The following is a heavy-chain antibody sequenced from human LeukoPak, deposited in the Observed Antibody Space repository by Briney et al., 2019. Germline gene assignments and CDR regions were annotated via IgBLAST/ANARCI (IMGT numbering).Heavy chain of an antibody. D-gene: IGHD3-22*01. CDR2: ISWNSGSI. CDR1: GFTFDDYA. J-gene: IGHJ4*02. V-gene: IGHV3-9*01. CDR3: ARVGLTYYYDSSGYLFDY. Sequence: GRSLRLSCAASGFTFDDYAMHWVRQAPGKGLEWVSGISWNSGSIGYADSVKGRFTISRDNAKNSLYLQMNSLRAEDTAVYYCARVGLTYYYDSSGYLFDYWGRGTLVTVSS.